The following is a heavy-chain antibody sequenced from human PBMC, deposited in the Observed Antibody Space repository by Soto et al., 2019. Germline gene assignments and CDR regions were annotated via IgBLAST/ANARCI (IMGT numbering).Heavy chain of an antibody. V-gene: IGHV3-21*01. Sequence: GSLRLSCAASGFTFSSYSMNWVRQAPGKGLEWVSSISSSSSYIYYADSVKGRFTISRDNAKNSLYLQMNSLRAEDTAVYYCARDPRGYYYDSSGYPTAFDIWGQGTMVTVSS. D-gene: IGHD3-22*01. J-gene: IGHJ3*02. CDR3: ARDPRGYYYDSSGYPTAFDI. CDR2: ISSSSSYI. CDR1: GFTFSSYS.